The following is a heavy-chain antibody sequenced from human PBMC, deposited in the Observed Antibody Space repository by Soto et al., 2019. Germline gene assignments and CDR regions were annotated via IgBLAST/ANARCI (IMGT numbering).Heavy chain of an antibody. CDR2: IFWDDDK. CDR1: GFSLTTSGVG. Sequence: SGPTLVNPTQTLTLTCSFSGFSLTTSGVGVGWVRQSPEKALEWLALIFWDDDKRYSPSLRSRLTIAKDTSKNQVVLTLTNVEPVDTATYYCARILTATGGHFDSWGQGALVTVSS. J-gene: IGHJ4*02. V-gene: IGHV2-5*02. D-gene: IGHD2-8*02. CDR3: ARILTATGGHFDS.